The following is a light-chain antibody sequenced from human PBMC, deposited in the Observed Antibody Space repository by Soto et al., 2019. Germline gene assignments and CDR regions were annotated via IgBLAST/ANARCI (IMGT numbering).Light chain of an antibody. CDR3: QQYYGSPPRT. V-gene: IGKV4-1*01. CDR1: QSVLYSSNNKNY. J-gene: IGKJ1*01. CDR2: WAS. Sequence: DIVITQCPDSLAVSLGERATINCKSSQSVLYSSNNKNYLAWYQQKPGQPPKLLISWASTRESGVPDRFSGSGSGTDFTLTISSLQAEDVAVYYCQQYYGSPPRTFGQGTKVEI.